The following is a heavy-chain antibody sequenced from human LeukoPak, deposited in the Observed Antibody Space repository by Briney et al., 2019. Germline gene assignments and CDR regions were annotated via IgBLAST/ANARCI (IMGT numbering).Heavy chain of an antibody. V-gene: IGHV1-8*01. D-gene: IGHD5-12*01. Sequence: ASVKVSCKASGYTFTSYDINWVRQATGQGLEWMGWMNPNSGNTGYAQKFQGRVTMTRNTSISTAYMELSSLRSEDTAVYYCARGWSTTGVATIYYYYYGMDVWAKGPRSPSP. J-gene: IGHJ6*02. CDR1: GYTFTSYD. CDR3: ARGWSTTGVATIYYYYYGMDV. CDR2: MNPNSGNT.